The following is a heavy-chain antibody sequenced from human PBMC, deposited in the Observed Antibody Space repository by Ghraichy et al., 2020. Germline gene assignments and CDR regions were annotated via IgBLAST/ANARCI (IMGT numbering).Heavy chain of an antibody. V-gene: IGHV3-23*01. CDR2: ISGNAGST. CDR3: AKDKYSSSSFYFDS. D-gene: IGHD6-6*01. CDR1: GFTFSSYA. J-gene: IGHJ4*02. Sequence: GSLRLSCAASGFTFSSYAMNWVRQVPGKGLEWVSCISGNAGSTFYADSVKGRFTISRDNSRNTLYLQMSSLRAEDTAVYYCAKDKYSSSSFYFDSWGQGTLVTVSS.